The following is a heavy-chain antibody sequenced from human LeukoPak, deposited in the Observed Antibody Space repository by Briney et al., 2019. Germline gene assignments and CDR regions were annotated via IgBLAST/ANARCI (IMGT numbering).Heavy chain of an antibody. CDR1: GFTFSSYW. Sequence: GGSLRLSCAASGFTFSSYWMSWVRQAPGKGPEWVSYISSGSDTIYYADSAKGRFTMSRDNAKNSLFLQMNSLRAEDTAVYYCARATRNGYDYWGQGTLVAVSS. J-gene: IGHJ4*02. V-gene: IGHV3-48*04. CDR3: ARATRNGYDY. D-gene: IGHD5-24*01. CDR2: ISSGSDTI.